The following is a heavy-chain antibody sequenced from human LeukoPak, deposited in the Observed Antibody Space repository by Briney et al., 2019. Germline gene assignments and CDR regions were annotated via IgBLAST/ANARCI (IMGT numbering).Heavy chain of an antibody. D-gene: IGHD3-10*01. CDR2: IYYSGST. Sequence: SETLSLTCTVSGGSISSYYWSWIRQTPGKGLEWIGYIYYSGSTNYNPSLKSRVTISVDTSKNQFSLKLSSVTTADTAIYYCARTPSASGSNTLDYWGQGTLVTVSS. J-gene: IGHJ4*02. CDR1: GGSISSYY. V-gene: IGHV4-59*01. CDR3: ARTPSASGSNTLDY.